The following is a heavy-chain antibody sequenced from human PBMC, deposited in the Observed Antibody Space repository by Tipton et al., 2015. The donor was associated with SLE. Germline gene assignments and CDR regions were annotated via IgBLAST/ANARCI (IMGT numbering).Heavy chain of an antibody. CDR2: MFHRGSS. CDR1: GGSITSSSHY. Sequence: TLSLTCTVSGGSITSSSHYWGWIRRPPGKGLEWIGYMFHRGSSAYNPSLKSRVTISLDTSQNQLSLKLSSVTSADTAVYYCARYFYDSSGVCLFDFWGQGTLVTVSS. V-gene: IGHV4-61*05. CDR3: ARYFYDSSGVCLFDF. J-gene: IGHJ4*02. D-gene: IGHD3-22*01.